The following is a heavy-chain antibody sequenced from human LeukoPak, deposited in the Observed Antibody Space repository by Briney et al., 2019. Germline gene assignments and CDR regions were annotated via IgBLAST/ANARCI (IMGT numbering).Heavy chain of an antibody. V-gene: IGHV3-48*03. CDR1: GFTFSSYE. J-gene: IGHJ2*01. D-gene: IGHD6-19*01. CDR2: ISSSGSTI. Sequence: GGSLRLSCAASGFTFSSYEMNWVRQAPGKGLEWVSYISSSGSTIYYADSVKGRFTISRDNAKNSLYLQMNSLRAEDTAVYYCARDRPSGWQWLVSWYFDLWGRDTLVTVSS. CDR3: ARDRPSGWQWLVSWYFDL.